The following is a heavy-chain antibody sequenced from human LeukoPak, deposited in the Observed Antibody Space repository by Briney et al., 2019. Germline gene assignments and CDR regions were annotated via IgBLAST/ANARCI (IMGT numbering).Heavy chain of an antibody. J-gene: IGHJ4*02. V-gene: IGHV1-18*04. CDR1: GYTFTSYG. CDR3: ARDRLGIAAAGTGFDY. D-gene: IGHD6-13*01. Sequence: ASVKVSCKASGYTFTSYGISWVRQAPGQGLEWMGWISAYNGNTNYAQKLQGRVTMTTDTSTSTACMELRSLRSDDTAVYYCARDRLGIAAAGTGFDYWGQGTLVTVSS. CDR2: ISAYNGNT.